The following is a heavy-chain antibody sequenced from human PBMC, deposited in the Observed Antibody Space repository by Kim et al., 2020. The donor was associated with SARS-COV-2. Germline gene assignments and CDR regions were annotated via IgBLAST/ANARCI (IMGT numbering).Heavy chain of an antibody. J-gene: IGHJ4*02. V-gene: IGHV3-21*01. Sequence: ADSVKGRFTISRDNAKNSLYLQMNSLRAEDTAVYYCARGVTSGSYRPLGNWGQGTLVTVSS. CDR3: ARGVTSGSYRPLGN. D-gene: IGHD1-26*01.